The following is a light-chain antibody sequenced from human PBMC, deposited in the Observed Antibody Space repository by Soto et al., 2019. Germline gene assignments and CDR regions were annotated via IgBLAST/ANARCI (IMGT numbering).Light chain of an antibody. CDR1: QTLYNN. CDR3: QQYSDWPLT. Sequence: EIVMTQSPATLSVSPGERATLSCRASQTLYNNLAWYQQKLGQAPRLLIYGASARATDIPARFSGSGSGTAFTLTISCLQSEDFAIYYCQQYSDWPLTFGGGTKVEIK. V-gene: IGKV3-15*01. J-gene: IGKJ4*01. CDR2: GAS.